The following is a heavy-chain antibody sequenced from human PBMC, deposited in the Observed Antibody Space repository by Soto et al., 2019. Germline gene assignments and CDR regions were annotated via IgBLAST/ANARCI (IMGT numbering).Heavy chain of an antibody. V-gene: IGHV3-74*01. D-gene: IGHD5-18*01. CDR2: INSDGSST. Sequence: EVQLVEFGGGLVQPGGSLRLSCAASGFTFSSYWMHWVRQAPGKGLVWVSRINSDGSSTSYADSVKGRFTISRDNAKNTLYLQMNSLRAEDTAVYYCASSYGYTYASYWGQGTLVTVSS. CDR1: GFTFSSYW. J-gene: IGHJ4*02. CDR3: ASSYGYTYASY.